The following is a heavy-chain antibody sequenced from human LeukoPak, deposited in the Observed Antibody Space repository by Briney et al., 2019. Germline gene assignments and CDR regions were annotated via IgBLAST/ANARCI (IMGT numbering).Heavy chain of an antibody. CDR3: EKSHVRTATGTGRYFDY. Sequence: GGSLRLSCAASGFTFTSCAMSWVRQAPGKGLEWVSGISVDSDVIYYADSVKGRFAISRGNSKNTVYLQMDSLRAEDTAIYYCEKSHVRTATGTGRYFDYWGQETLVTVSS. CDR1: GFTFTSCA. J-gene: IGHJ4*02. V-gene: IGHV3-23*01. D-gene: IGHD3-9*01. CDR2: ISVDSDVI.